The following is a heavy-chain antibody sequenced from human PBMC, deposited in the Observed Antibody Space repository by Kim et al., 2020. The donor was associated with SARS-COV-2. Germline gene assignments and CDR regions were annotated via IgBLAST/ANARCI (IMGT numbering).Heavy chain of an antibody. Sequence: PSLKRRVTISVDTSKNQFSLKPSSVTAADTAVYYCARHDSYGSGSYPNDYWGQGTLVTVSS. V-gene: IGHV4-39*01. J-gene: IGHJ4*02. CDR3: ARHDSYGSGSYPNDY. D-gene: IGHD3-10*01.